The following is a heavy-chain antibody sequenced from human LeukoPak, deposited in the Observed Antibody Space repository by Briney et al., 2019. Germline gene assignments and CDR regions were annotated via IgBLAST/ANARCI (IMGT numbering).Heavy chain of an antibody. J-gene: IGHJ3*01. CDR1: GFTFSNYA. D-gene: IGHD3-22*01. V-gene: IGHV3-23*01. CDR3: AKETASGYGAFDV. Sequence: GGSLRLSCAASGFTFSNYAVSWVRQAPGKGLGWVSAISGSGGSTSYADSVKGRFTISRDNSKNTLFLQMNSLRVEDTAVYYCAKETASGYGAFDVWGQGSIVTVSS. CDR2: ISGSGGST.